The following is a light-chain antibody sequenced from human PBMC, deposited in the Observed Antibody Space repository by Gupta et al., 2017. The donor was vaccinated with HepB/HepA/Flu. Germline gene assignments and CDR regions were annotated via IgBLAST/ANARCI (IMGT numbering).Light chain of an antibody. V-gene: IGLV1-44*01. CDR1: DSNIGTSI. CDR2: SNR. Sequence: SVLPPPPSASGTPGQRVTISCSGSDSNIGTSIVNWYQHVPGTAPKLLIHSNRQRPAGVPDRFSASKSGTSASLAVSGLLSEDEADYYCAAWDDILNAVVFGGGTKLTVL. CDR3: AAWDDILNAVV. J-gene: IGLJ2*01.